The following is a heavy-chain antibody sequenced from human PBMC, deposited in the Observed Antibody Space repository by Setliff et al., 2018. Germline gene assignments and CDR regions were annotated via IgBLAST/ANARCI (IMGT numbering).Heavy chain of an antibody. D-gene: IGHD3-9*01. V-gene: IGHV1-69*05. CDR3: ATGFLRYDILTGYYQRPHYFEY. J-gene: IGHJ4*02. Sequence: SVKVSCKASGGTFSSYGISWVRQAPGQGLEWLGGTIPNFGTTNYAQEFQGRVTIITDESTSTAYMELSSLRSEDTAVYYCATGFLRYDILTGYYQRPHYFEYWGQGTLVTVSS. CDR1: GGTFSSYG. CDR2: TIPNFGTT.